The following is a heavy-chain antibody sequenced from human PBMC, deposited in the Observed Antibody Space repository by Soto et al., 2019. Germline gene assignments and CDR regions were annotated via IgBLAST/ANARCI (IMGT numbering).Heavy chain of an antibody. CDR2: ISSSSSYT. CDR3: ARECHTYYYDSSGYYFPSPYDY. Sequence: PGGSLRLSCAASGFTFSDYYMSWIRQAPGKGLEWVSYISSSSSYTNYADSVKGRFTISRDNAKNSLYLQMNSLRAEDTAVYYCARECHTYYYDSSGYYFPSPYDYWGQGTLVTVSS. V-gene: IGHV3-11*05. J-gene: IGHJ4*02. CDR1: GFTFSDYY. D-gene: IGHD3-22*01.